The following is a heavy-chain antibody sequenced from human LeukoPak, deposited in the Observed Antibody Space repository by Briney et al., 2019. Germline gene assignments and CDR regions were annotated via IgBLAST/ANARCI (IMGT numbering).Heavy chain of an antibody. D-gene: IGHD2-15*01. CDR3: ARGNLGYCSGGSCYTPDY. J-gene: IGHJ4*02. CDR2: IYPDDSDT. V-gene: IGHV5-51*01. CDR1: GYSFTNYW. Sequence: GESLKISCKGSGYSFTNYWIGWVRQMPGKGLEYMGIIYPDDSDTRYSPSFQGQVAISADKSINTAYLQWSSLKASDTAMYYCARGNLGYCSGGSCYTPDYWGQGTLVTVSS.